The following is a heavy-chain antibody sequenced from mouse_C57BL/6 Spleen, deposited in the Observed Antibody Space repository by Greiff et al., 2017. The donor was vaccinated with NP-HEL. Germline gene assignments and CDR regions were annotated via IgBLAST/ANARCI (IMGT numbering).Heavy chain of an antibody. D-gene: IGHD2-4*01. J-gene: IGHJ3*01. CDR3: AIFYYEYDEVAY. Sequence: QVQLQQPGAELVKPGASVKLSCKASGYTFTSYWMHWVKQRPGQGLEWIGMIHPNSGSTNYNEKFKSKATLTVDKSSSTAYMQLSSLTSEDSAVYYCAIFYYEYDEVAYWGQGTLVTVSA. CDR2: IHPNSGST. CDR1: GYTFTSYW. V-gene: IGHV1-64*01.